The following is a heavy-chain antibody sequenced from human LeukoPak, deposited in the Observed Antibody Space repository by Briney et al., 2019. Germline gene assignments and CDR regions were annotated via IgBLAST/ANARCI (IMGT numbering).Heavy chain of an antibody. D-gene: IGHD3-9*01. J-gene: IGHJ4*02. CDR2: INTNTGNP. CDR3: ARFYDILTGYSPWDY. CDR1: GYTFTSYA. V-gene: IGHV7-4-1*02. Sequence: ASVKVSCKASGYTFTSYAMNWVRQAPGQGLEWMGWINTNTGNPTYAQDFTGRFVFSLDTSVSTAYLQISSLKAEDTAVYYCARFYDILTGYSPWDYWGQGTLVTVSS.